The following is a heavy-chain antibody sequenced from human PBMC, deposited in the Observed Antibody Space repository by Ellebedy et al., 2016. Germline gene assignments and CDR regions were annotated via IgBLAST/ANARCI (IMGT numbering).Heavy chain of an antibody. CDR1: GDSVSSNSAA. V-gene: IGHV6-1*01. J-gene: IGHJ3*02. Sequence: SQTLSLTCXISGDSVSSNSAAWNWIRQSPSRGLEWLGRTYYRSKWYNDYAVSVKSRITINPDTSKNQFSLQLNSVTPEDTAVYYCARNDPYSSGWYVARGAFDIWGQGTMVTVSS. D-gene: IGHD6-19*01. CDR2: TYYRSKWYN. CDR3: ARNDPYSSGWYVARGAFDI.